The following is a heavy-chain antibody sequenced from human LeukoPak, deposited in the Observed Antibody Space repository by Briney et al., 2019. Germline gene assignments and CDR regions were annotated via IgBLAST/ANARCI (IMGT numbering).Heavy chain of an antibody. CDR3: ARAYSSGWYSRRDAFDI. Sequence: ASVKVSCKASGYTFTSYNINWVRQATGQGLEWMGWMNPNSDNTGYAQKFQGRVTMTRNTSISTAYMELSSLRSEDTAVYYCARAYSSGWYSRRDAFDIWGQGTMVTVSS. CDR1: GYTFTSYN. J-gene: IGHJ3*02. D-gene: IGHD6-19*01. CDR2: MNPNSDNT. V-gene: IGHV1-8*01.